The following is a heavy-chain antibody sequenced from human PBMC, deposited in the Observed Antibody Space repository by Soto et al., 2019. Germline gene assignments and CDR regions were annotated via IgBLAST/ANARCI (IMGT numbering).Heavy chain of an antibody. J-gene: IGHJ6*02. CDR2: MNPNSGNT. V-gene: IGHV1-8*01. Sequence: QVQLVQSGAEVKKPGASVKVSCKASGYTFTSYDINWVRQATGQGLEWMGWMNPNSGNTGYAQKFQGRVTMTRNTSISTANMELSSLRSEDTAVYYCARTAGPYYYYGMDVWGQGTTVTVSS. CDR3: ARTAGPYYYYGMDV. CDR1: GYTFTSYD. D-gene: IGHD6-19*01.